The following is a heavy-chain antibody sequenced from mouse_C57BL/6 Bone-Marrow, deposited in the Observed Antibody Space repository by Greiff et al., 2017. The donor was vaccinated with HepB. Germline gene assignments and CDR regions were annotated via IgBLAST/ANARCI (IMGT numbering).Heavy chain of an antibody. CDR1: GYTFTSYW. J-gene: IGHJ1*03. CDR3: ARLSLGSSYWYFDV. CDR2: IDPSDSYT. Sequence: QVQLQQSGAELVMPGASVKLSCKASGYTFTSYWMHWVKQRPGQGLEWIGEIDPSDSYTNYNQKFKGKSTLTVDKSSSTAYMQLSSLTSEDSAVYYCARLSLGSSYWYFDVWGTGTTVTVSS. V-gene: IGHV1-69*01. D-gene: IGHD1-1*01.